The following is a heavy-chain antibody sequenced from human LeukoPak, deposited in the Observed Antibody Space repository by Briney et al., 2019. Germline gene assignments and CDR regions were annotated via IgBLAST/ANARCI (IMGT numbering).Heavy chain of an antibody. V-gene: IGHV3-53*01. Sequence: PGGSLRLSCAASGFTFSSYNMNWVRQAPGKGLQWVSFINSGGYTSYADSVKGRFTISRDNSKNTLYLQLNNLRADDTAVYYCARRPVNAYSFDSWGQGTLVTVSS. D-gene: IGHD3-16*01. CDR1: GFTFSSYN. CDR3: ARRPVNAYSFDS. J-gene: IGHJ4*02. CDR2: INSGGYT.